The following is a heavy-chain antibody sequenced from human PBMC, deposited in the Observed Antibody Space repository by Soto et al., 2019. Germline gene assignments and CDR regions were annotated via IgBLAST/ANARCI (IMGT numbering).Heavy chain of an antibody. CDR3: ARTSAAGKYYYGMDV. D-gene: IGHD6-13*01. Sequence: PGESLQISCKGSGYSFTSYWISWVRQMPGKGLEWMGIIYPGDPDTRYSPSFQGQVTISADKSISTAYLQWSSLKASDTAMYYCARTSAAGKYYYGMDVWGQGTTVTVSS. CDR2: IYPGDPDT. CDR1: GYSFTSYW. V-gene: IGHV5-51*01. J-gene: IGHJ6*02.